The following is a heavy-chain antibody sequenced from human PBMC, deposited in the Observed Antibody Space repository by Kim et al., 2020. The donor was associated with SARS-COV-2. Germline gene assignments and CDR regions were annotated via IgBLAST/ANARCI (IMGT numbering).Heavy chain of an antibody. J-gene: IGHJ6*02. CDR1: GGSFSGYY. CDR3: ARVPSVPEDSSGYENLLGLNYYYYYGMDV. D-gene: IGHD3-22*01. Sequence: SETLSLTCAVYGGSFSGYYWSWIRQPPGKGLEWIGEINHSGSTNYNPSLKSRVTISVDTSKNQFSLKLSSVTAADTAVYYCARVPSVPEDSSGYENLLGLNYYYYYGMDVWGQGTTVTVSS. CDR2: INHSGST. V-gene: IGHV4-34*01.